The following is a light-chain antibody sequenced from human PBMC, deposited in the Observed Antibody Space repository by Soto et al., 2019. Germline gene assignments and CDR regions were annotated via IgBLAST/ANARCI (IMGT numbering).Light chain of an antibody. Sequence: SYELTQPPSVSVAPGQTATITCGGDNIGTKNVHWYQQKTGQAPVLVLRYDSDRPSGIPERFSGSNSGNTATLTISRAEAGDEADYHCQVWDSNSEHYVFGTGTKLTVL. CDR2: YDS. J-gene: IGLJ1*01. CDR3: QVWDSNSEHYV. V-gene: IGLV3-21*04. CDR1: NIGTKN.